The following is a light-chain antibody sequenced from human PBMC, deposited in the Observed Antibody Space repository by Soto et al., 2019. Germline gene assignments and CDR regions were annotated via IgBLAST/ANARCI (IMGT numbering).Light chain of an antibody. V-gene: IGLV2-14*01. Sequence: QSALTQPASVSGSRGQSITISCTGTSSDIGTYNYVSWYQQHPGKAPKLMIYEVSHRPSGVSDRFSGSKSGNTASLTISGLQAEDEADYFCSSYASDSPVVFGRGTKVTVL. J-gene: IGLJ1*01. CDR2: EVS. CDR3: SSYASDSPVV. CDR1: SSDIGTYNY.